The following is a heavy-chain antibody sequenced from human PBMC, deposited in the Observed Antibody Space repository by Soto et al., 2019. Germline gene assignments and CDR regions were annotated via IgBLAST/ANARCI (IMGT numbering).Heavy chain of an antibody. CDR2: IYHSGST. CDR3: ARDPTDIYCGGACYPGWFDP. D-gene: IGHD2-21*02. J-gene: IGHJ5*02. Sequence: QVQLQESGPGLVKPSGTLSLTCAVSGGSISSSNWWSWVRQPPGKGLEWIGEIYHSGSTNYNPSLARRATIPVDKSKNQFSLKLTSVTAADTAVYYCARDPTDIYCGGACYPGWFDPWGQGTLVTVSS. CDR1: GGSISSSNW. V-gene: IGHV4-4*02.